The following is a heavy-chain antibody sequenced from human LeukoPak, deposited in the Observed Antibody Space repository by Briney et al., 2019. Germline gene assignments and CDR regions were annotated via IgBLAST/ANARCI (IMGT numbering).Heavy chain of an antibody. CDR3: ARVGATSGYYFDY. CDR1: GFTFSSYS. Sequence: GGSLRLSCAASGFTFSSYSMNWVRQAPGKGLEWVSSISSSSSYIYYADSVKGRFTISRDNAKSSLYLQMNSLRAEDTAVYYCARVGATSGYYFDYWGQGTLVTVSS. V-gene: IGHV3-21*01. J-gene: IGHJ4*02. CDR2: ISSSSSYI. D-gene: IGHD1-26*01.